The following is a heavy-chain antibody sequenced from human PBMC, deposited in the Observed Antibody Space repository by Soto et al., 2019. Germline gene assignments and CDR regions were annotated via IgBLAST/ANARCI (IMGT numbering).Heavy chain of an antibody. CDR3: QGRFLVTKGRYYYYGIDV. CDR2: ISGSGGST. J-gene: IGHJ6*02. V-gene: IGHV3-23*01. CDR1: GFTFSSYA. Sequence: PGGSLRLSCAASGFTFSSYAMSWVRQAPGKGLEWVSAISGSGGSTYYADSVKGRFTISRDNSKNTLYLQMNSLRAEDTAVYYCQGRFLVTKGRYYYYGIDVWGQGTTVTVSS. D-gene: IGHD3-3*01.